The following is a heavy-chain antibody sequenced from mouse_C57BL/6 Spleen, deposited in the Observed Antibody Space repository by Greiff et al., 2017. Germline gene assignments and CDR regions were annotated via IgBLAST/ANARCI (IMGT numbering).Heavy chain of an antibody. J-gene: IGHJ2*01. CDR2: ISSGGDYI. Sequence: EVKLVESGEGLVKPGGSLKLSCAASGFTFSSYAMSWVRQTPEKRLEWVAYISSGGDYIYYADTVNGRFTISRDNARNTLYLQMSSLKSEDTAMYYCTRTYDYLDYWGQGTTLTVSS. D-gene: IGHD2-3*01. CDR3: TRTYDYLDY. V-gene: IGHV5-9-1*02. CDR1: GFTFSSYA.